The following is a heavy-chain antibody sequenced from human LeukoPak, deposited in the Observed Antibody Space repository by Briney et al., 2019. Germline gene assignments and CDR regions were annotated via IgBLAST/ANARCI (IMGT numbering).Heavy chain of an antibody. V-gene: IGHV4-59*08. D-gene: IGHD4-17*01. CDR2: IYYSGST. J-gene: IGHJ3*02. CDR1: GGSISSYY. CDR3: GLVYGDYGGAFDI. Sequence: SETLSLTCTVSGGSISSYYWSWIRQPPGKGLEWIGYIYYSGSTNYNPSLKSRVTISVDTSKNQFSLKLSSVTAADTAVYYCGLVYGDYGGAFDIWGQGTMVTVSS.